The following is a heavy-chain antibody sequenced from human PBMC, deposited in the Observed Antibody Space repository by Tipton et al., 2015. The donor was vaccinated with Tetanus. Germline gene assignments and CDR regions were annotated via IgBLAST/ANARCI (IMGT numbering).Heavy chain of an antibody. Sequence: TLSLTCTVSGGSIINTTWLTWVRQPPGKGLEWIGSAYYSGSTYYNPSLKSRVTISVDTSKNQFSLELSSVTAADTAVYYCARHSSLKALNYWGQGTLVTASS. J-gene: IGHJ4*02. V-gene: IGHV4-39*01. CDR3: ARHSSLKALNY. D-gene: IGHD3-9*01. CDR1: GGSIINTTW. CDR2: AYYSGST.